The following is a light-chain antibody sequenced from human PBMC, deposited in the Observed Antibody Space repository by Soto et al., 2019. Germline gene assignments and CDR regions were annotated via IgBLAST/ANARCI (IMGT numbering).Light chain of an antibody. CDR1: QSISSW. CDR3: QQYNSYWT. CDR2: DAS. V-gene: IGKV1-5*01. Sequence: VEVSQYHSTLSASVGDRVTIPCRASQSISSWLAWYQQKPGKAPKLLIYDASSLESGVPSRFSGSGSGTEFTLTISSLQPDDFATYYCQQYNSYWTFGQGTNVDI. J-gene: IGKJ1*01.